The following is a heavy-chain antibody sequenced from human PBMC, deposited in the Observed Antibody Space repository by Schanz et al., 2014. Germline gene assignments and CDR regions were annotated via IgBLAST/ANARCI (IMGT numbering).Heavy chain of an antibody. CDR1: GYTFTSYS. J-gene: IGHJ3*01. Sequence: QVQLVQSGAEVKKPGASVKVSCKASGYTFTSYSIHWVRQAPGQGLEWMGWINVGNGNMKYSQKFQGRVTITRDTSASTAYMELTSLRSEDTAMYYCATMWGYCTATACQILEVLDVWGQGTIVTVSS. D-gene: IGHD2-8*02. V-gene: IGHV1-3*01. CDR3: ATMWGYCTATACQILEVLDV. CDR2: INVGNGNM.